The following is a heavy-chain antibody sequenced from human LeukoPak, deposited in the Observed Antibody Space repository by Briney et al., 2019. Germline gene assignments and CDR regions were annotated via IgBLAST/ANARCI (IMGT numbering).Heavy chain of an antibody. CDR3: ARDQDSSGWDAFDI. D-gene: IGHD3-22*01. J-gene: IGHJ3*02. Sequence: GGSLRLSCAASGFTVSSNYMSWVRQAPGKGLEWVSVIYSGGSTYYADSVKGRFTISRGNSKNTLYLQMNSLRAEDTAVYYCARDQDSSGWDAFDIWGQGTMVTVSS. CDR2: IYSGGST. CDR1: GFTVSSNY. V-gene: IGHV3-66*02.